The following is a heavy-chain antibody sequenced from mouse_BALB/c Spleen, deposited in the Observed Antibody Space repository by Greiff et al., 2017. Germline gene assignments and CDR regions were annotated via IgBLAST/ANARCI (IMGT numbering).Heavy chain of an antibody. D-gene: IGHD4-1*01. Sequence: VQLKESGAELAKPGASVKMSCKASGYTFTSYWMHWVKQRPGQGLEWIGYINPSTGYTEYNQKFKDKATLTADKSSSTAYMQLSSLTSEDSAVYYCARSGTWFAYWGQGTLVTVSA. CDR2: INPSTGYT. CDR1: GYTFTSYW. J-gene: IGHJ3*01. V-gene: IGHV1-7*01. CDR3: ARSGTWFAY.